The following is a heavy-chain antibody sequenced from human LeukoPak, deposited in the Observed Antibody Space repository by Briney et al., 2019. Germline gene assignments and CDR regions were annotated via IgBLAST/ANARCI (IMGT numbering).Heavy chain of an antibody. CDR2: ISGSGGST. V-gene: IGHV3-23*01. Sequence: QPGGSLRPSCAASGFTFISYAMSWVRQAPGKGLEWVSAISGSGGSTYYADSVKGRFTISRDNSKNTLYLQMNSLRAEDTAVYYCAKVPVYDFWSGYWGHWFDPWGQGTLVTVSS. D-gene: IGHD3-3*01. CDR3: AKVPVYDFWSGYWGHWFDP. J-gene: IGHJ5*02. CDR1: GFTFISYA.